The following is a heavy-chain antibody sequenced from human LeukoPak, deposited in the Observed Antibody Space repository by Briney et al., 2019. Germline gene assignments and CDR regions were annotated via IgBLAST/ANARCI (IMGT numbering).Heavy chain of an antibody. CDR2: IYSGGST. CDR1: GFTVSSNY. Sequence: GGSLRLSCAASGFTVSSNYMSWVRQAPGKGLEWVSVIYSGGSTYYADSVKGRFTISRDNSKNTLYLQMNSLRAEDTAVYYCARTRLLYSSGIDAFDIWGQGTMVTVSS. D-gene: IGHD6-19*01. CDR3: ARTRLLYSSGIDAFDI. V-gene: IGHV3-53*01. J-gene: IGHJ3*02.